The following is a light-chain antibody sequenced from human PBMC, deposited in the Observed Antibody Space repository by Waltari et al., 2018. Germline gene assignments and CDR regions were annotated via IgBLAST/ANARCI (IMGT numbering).Light chain of an antibody. CDR1: SGSVSSTSY. Sequence: TVVTQEPSLSVSPGGTVTLTCALTSGSVSSTSYPTWYRQTPAQAPRTLVYKGTSRSFGVPDRFSGSVLGNKAALTITGAQADDESDYFCSVYMGSGIWVFGGGTKLTVL. CDR2: KGT. CDR3: SVYMGSGIWV. V-gene: IGLV8-61*01. J-gene: IGLJ3*02.